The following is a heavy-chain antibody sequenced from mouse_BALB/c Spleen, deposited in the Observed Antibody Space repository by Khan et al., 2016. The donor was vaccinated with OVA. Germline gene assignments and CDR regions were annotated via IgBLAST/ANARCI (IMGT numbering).Heavy chain of an antibody. D-gene: IGHD2-1*01. J-gene: IGHJ3*01. Sequence: QVQLQQSGAELVKPGASVRLSCKASGYTFTNYYLYWVKQRPGHGLEWIGDINPSNGGTNCNEKFKNKVTLTVDKSYSTAFMQLSSLTYEDSAVYYCSRSGYGTFAYWGQGTLVTVSA. CDR1: GYTFTNYY. CDR2: INPSNGGT. V-gene: IGHV1S81*02. CDR3: SRSGYGTFAY.